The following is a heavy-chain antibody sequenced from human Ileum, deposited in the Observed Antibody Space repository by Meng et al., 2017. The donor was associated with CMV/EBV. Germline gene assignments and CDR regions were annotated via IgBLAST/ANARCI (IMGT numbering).Heavy chain of an antibody. Sequence: ASGFIFTDYYMDWVRQAPGKGLEWVGRAKPKSYTTQFAASVEGRFTIFRDNSRNSIYLEMNSLTIEDTAIYYCAKERFGTKWISFDFWGHGTLVTVSS. V-gene: IGHV3-72*01. CDR2: AKPKSYTT. D-gene: IGHD3/OR15-3a*01. CDR1: GFIFTDYY. J-gene: IGHJ4*01. CDR3: AKERFGTKWISFDF.